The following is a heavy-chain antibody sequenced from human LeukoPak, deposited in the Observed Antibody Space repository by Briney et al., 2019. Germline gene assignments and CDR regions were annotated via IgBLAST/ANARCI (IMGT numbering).Heavy chain of an antibody. Sequence: PSETLSLTCTVSGGSISSSSYYWGWIRQPPGKGLEWIGSIYYSGSTYYNPSLKSRVTISVDTSKNQFSLKLSSVTAADTAVYYCARGLPPSSGWSGYFQHWGQGTLVTVSS. V-gene: IGHV4-39*01. CDR2: IYYSGST. J-gene: IGHJ1*01. CDR3: ARGLPPSSGWSGYFQH. CDR1: GGSISSSSYY. D-gene: IGHD6-19*01.